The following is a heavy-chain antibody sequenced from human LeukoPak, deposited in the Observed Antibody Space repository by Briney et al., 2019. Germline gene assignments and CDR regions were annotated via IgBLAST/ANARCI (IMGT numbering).Heavy chain of an antibody. D-gene: IGHD6-19*01. CDR1: GYTFTGYY. CDR3: ASGRGWYGPPEYFQH. V-gene: IGHV1-2*02. Sequence: GASVKVSCKASGYTFTGYYMHWVRQAPGQGLKWMGWINPNSGGTNYAQKFQGRVTMTRDTSISTAYMELSRLRSDDTAVYYCASGRGWYGPPEYFQHWGQGTLVTVSS. J-gene: IGHJ1*01. CDR2: INPNSGGT.